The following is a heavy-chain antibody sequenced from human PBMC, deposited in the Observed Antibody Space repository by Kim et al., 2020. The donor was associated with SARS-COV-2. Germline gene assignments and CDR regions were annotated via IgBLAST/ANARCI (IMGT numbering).Heavy chain of an antibody. J-gene: IGHJ4*02. Sequence: DTRYSPSFQGQVTISADKSISTAYLQWSSLKASDTAMYYCARLSVGVIDYWGQGTLVTVSS. CDR2: DT. D-gene: IGHD1-26*01. CDR3: ARLSVGVIDY. V-gene: IGHV5-51*01.